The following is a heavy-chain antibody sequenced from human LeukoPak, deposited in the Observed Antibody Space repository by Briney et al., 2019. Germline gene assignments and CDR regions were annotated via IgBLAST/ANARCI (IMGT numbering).Heavy chain of an antibody. V-gene: IGHV4-59*01. CDR3: ERDRVVPAALIGYYYYYGMDV. D-gene: IGHD2-2*01. Sequence: PSETLSLTCTVSGGSISSYYWSWIRQPPGKGLEWIGYIYYSGSTNYNPSLKSRVTISVDTSKNQFSLKLSSVTAADTAVYYCERDRVVPAALIGYYYYYGMDVWGKGTTVTVSS. CDR1: GGSISSYY. CDR2: IYYSGST. J-gene: IGHJ6*04.